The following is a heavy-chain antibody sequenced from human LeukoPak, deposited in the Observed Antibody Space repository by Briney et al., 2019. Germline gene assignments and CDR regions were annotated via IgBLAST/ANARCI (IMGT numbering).Heavy chain of an antibody. Sequence: ASVKVSCKASGGTFSSYAISWVRQAPGQGLEWMGIINPSGGSTSYAQKFQGRVTMTRDMSTSTVYMELSSLRSEDTAVYYCARTVNSGYDSDFDYWGQGTLVTVSS. D-gene: IGHD5-12*01. CDR3: ARTVNSGYDSDFDY. J-gene: IGHJ4*02. CDR1: GGTFSSYA. CDR2: INPSGGST. V-gene: IGHV1-46*01.